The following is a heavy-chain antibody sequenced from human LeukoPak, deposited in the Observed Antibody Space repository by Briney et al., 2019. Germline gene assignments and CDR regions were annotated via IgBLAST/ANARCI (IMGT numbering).Heavy chain of an antibody. D-gene: IGHD3-9*01. CDR1: GFTFSNYN. CDR3: AVGSRYFDWLLNY. J-gene: IGHJ4*02. Sequence: GGSLRLSCAASGFTFSNYNMNWVRQAPGKGLEWVSSISGSGNYMYYADSVKGRSTISRDNAKNSLYLQMNSPRAEDTAVYYCAVGSRYFDWLLNYWGQGTLVTVSS. V-gene: IGHV3-21*01. CDR2: ISGSGNYM.